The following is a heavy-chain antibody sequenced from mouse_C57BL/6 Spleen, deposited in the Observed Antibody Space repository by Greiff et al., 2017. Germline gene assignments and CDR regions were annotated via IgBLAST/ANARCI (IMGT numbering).Heavy chain of an antibody. J-gene: IGHJ2*01. Sequence: EVKLMESGAELVRPGASVKLSCTASGFNIKDYYMHWVKQRPEQGLEWIGRIDPEDGDTEYAPKFQGKATMTADTSSNTAYLQLSSLTSEDTAVYYCTTVRGEVVAPFDYWGQGTTLTVSS. CDR2: IDPEDGDT. CDR3: TTVRGEVVAPFDY. D-gene: IGHD1-1*01. CDR1: GFNIKDYY. V-gene: IGHV14-1*01.